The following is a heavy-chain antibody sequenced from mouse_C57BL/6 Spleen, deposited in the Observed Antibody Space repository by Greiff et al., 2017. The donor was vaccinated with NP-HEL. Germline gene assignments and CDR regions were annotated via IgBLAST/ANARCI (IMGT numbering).Heavy chain of an antibody. Sequence: VQLQQPGAELVMPGASVKLSCKASGYTFTSYWMHWVKQRPGQGLEWIGEIDPSDSYTNYNQKFKGKSTLTVDKSSSTAYMQLSSLTSEDSAVYYCARKAQAIFYYAMDYWGQGTSVTVSS. D-gene: IGHD3-2*02. CDR3: ARKAQAIFYYAMDY. CDR2: IDPSDSYT. CDR1: GYTFTSYW. J-gene: IGHJ4*01. V-gene: IGHV1-69*01.